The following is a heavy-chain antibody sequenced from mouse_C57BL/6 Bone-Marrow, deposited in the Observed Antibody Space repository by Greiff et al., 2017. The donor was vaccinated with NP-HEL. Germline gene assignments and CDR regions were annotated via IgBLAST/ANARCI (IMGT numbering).Heavy chain of an antibody. V-gene: IGHV1-19*01. CDR2: INPYNGGT. J-gene: IGHJ2*01. CDR1: GYTFTDYY. CDR3: ARWGYYHYFDY. D-gene: IGHD2-3*01. Sequence: VQLQQSGPVLVKPGASVKMSCKASGYTFTDYYMNWVKQSHGKSLEWIGVINPYNGGTSYNQKFKGKATLTVDKSSSTAYMELNSLTSEDSAVYYCARWGYYHYFDYWGQGTTLTVSS.